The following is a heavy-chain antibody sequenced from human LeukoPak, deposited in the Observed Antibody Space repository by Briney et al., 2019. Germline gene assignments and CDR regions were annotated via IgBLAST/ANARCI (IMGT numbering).Heavy chain of an antibody. CDR3: AKVGAWYPADY. Sequence: GGSLRLSCAASGFTFSSFAMSWVRQAPGKGLEWVSGISNTGGKYYTDSVKGRFTISRDNSQNTLYLQMDRLRAEATAVYFCAKVGAWYPADYWGQGTRVTVSS. V-gene: IGHV3-23*01. CDR1: GFTFSSFA. J-gene: IGHJ4*02. D-gene: IGHD2-21*02. CDR2: ISNTGGK.